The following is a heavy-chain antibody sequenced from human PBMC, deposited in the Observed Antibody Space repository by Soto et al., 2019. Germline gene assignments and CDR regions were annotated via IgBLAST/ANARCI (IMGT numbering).Heavy chain of an antibody. Sequence: PGESLKISCNGSGYSFTSYCIGLVLQIPGKGLEWMGIIYPGDSDTRYSPSFQGQVTISADKSISTAYLQWSSLKASDTAMYYCATQWSMSGYYYYGMDVWGQGTTVTVSS. V-gene: IGHV5-51*01. J-gene: IGHJ6*02. CDR3: ATQWSMSGYYYYGMDV. CDR2: IYPGDSDT. CDR1: GYSFTSYC. D-gene: IGHD3-10*01.